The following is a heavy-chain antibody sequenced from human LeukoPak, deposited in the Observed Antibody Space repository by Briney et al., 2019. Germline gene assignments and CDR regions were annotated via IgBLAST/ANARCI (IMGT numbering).Heavy chain of an antibody. J-gene: IGHJ6*03. V-gene: IGHV4-4*09. CDR2: IYTSGST. Sequence: SETLSLTCTVSGGSISSYYWSWIRQPPGKGLEWIGYIYTSGSTKYNPSLKRRVTTSLETSKNQFPPKLSSVAAADTAVYYCASANSGYDPVSLYYYYYMDVWGKGTTVTVSS. CDR1: GGSISSYY. CDR3: ASANSGYDPVSLYYYYYMDV. D-gene: IGHD5-12*01.